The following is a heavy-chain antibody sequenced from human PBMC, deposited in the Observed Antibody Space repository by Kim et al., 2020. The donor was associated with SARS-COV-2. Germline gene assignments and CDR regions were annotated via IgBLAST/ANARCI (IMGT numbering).Heavy chain of an antibody. CDR2: IIPILGIA. V-gene: IGHV1-69*04. J-gene: IGHJ4*01. D-gene: IGHD3-22*01. Sequence: SVKVSCKASGGTFSSYVISSVRQAPGQGLEWMGRIIPILGIANSAQTFQGSVTITPDTSTSTAYMELCSLRSEDTAVFYCSRAGVYDSSVYYPGHHDY. CDR1: GGTFSSYV. CDR3: SRAGVYDSSVYYPGHHDY.